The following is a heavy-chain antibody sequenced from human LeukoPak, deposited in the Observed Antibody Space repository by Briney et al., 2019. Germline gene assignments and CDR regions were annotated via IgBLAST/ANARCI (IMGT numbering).Heavy chain of an antibody. CDR3: ARGGTIFGESDY. CDR1: GGSFSGYY. J-gene: IGHJ4*02. Sequence: ETLSLTCAVYGGSFSGYYWSWVRQAPGKGLEWVSVIYSGGSTYYADSVKGRFTISRHNSKNTLYLQMNSLRAEDTAVYYCARGGTIFGESDYWGQGTLVTVSS. V-gene: IGHV3-53*04. CDR2: IYSGGST. D-gene: IGHD3-3*01.